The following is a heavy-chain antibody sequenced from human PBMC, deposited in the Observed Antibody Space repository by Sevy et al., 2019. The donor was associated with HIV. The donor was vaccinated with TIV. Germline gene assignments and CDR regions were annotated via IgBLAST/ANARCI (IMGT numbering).Heavy chain of an antibody. Sequence: GGSLRLSCAASGFTFSSYWMNWIRQAPGKGLEWVANIKQDGSEKYYVDSVKGRSTISRDNAKNSLYLEMNTLRAEDTAAYYCATSGGETWGQGTLVTVSS. V-gene: IGHV3-7*01. J-gene: IGHJ5*02. D-gene: IGHD3-16*01. CDR1: GFTFSSYW. CDR2: IKQDGSEK. CDR3: ATSGGET.